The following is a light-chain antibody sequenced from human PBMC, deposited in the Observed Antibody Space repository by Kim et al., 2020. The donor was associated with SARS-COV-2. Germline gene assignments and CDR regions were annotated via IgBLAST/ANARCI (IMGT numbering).Light chain of an antibody. CDR1: SLRSYY. Sequence: ALGQTVRIKCQGDSLRSYYATWYQQKPGQAPILLIYAKNNRPSGIPDRFSGSSSGNTASVTITGAQAEDEADYYCNSRDTNDNVVFGGGTSLTVL. V-gene: IGLV3-19*01. CDR2: AKN. CDR3: NSRDTNDNVV. J-gene: IGLJ2*01.